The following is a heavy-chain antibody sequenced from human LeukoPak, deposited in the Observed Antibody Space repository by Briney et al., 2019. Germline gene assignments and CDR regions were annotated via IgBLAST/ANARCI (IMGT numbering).Heavy chain of an antibody. CDR3: ARDRRSREDGMDV. CDR2: IWYDGNNK. D-gene: IGHD3-10*01. J-gene: IGHJ6*02. CDR1: GFTFSSYG. V-gene: IGHV3-33*01. Sequence: PGGSLRLSCAASGFTFSSYGMHWVRQAPGKGLEWVAVIWYDGNNKYYADFVKGRFTISRDNSKNTLYLQLNSLRAEDTAVYNCARDRRSREDGMDVWGQGTTVTVSS.